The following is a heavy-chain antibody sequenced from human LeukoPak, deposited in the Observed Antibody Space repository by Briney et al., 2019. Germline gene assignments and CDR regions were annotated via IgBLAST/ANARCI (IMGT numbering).Heavy chain of an antibody. J-gene: IGHJ4*02. Sequence: GRSLRLSCAASGFTFSSYAMHWVRQAPGKGLEWVAVISYDGSNKYYADSVKGRVTISRDDSKNTLYLQMNSLRTEDTAVYYCTTDRVHVSGSYDFWSDDCFDYWGQGTLVTVSS. CDR1: GFTFSSYA. D-gene: IGHD3-3*01. V-gene: IGHV3-30-3*01. CDR3: TTDRVHVSGSYDFWSDDCFDY. CDR2: ISYDGSNK.